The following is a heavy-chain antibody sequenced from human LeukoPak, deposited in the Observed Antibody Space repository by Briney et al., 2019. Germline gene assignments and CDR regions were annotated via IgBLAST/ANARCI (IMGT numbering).Heavy chain of an antibody. J-gene: IGHJ5*02. V-gene: IGHV4-39*07. CDR2: IYPSGSP. Sequence: SETLSLTCTVSGVSIRRINYYWGWIRQPPGKGLEWIGSIYPSGSPYSNPSLKSRVTMSIDTSKDQFSLRLTSVTAADTTVYYCARMDDVYYYGSRTISPGWVDPWGQGILVTVSS. D-gene: IGHD3-10*01. CDR3: ARMDDVYYYGSRTISPGWVDP. CDR1: GVSIRRINYY.